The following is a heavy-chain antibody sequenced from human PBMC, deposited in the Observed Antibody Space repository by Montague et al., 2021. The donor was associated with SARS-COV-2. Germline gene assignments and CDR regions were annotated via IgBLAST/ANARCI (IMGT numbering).Heavy chain of an antibody. V-gene: IGHV6-1*01. CDR1: GDSVSSNRAT. CDR2: TYYSSKWNN. D-gene: IGHD2-2*01. Sequence: CAISGDSVSSNRATWDCSKRSPPRGLDCLGRTYYSSKWNNDYAESVKSRITIDPDTSKHQFSLHLNSVTPEDTAVYYCARIPVGSKYYFDFWGQGTLVTVSS. CDR3: ARIPVGSKYYFDF. J-gene: IGHJ4*02.